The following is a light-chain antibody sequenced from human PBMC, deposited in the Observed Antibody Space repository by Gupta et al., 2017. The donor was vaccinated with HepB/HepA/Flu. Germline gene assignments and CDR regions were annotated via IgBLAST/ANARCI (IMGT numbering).Light chain of an antibody. V-gene: IGLV1-44*01. CDR1: SSNIGSKT. CDR3: AAYDDSLNDPV. J-gene: IGLJ2*01. Sequence: QSVLTQLPSSSGTPGTRVTIRSSGSSSNIGSKTVHWYQQLPGTAPKLHIYSNNQRPSGVLDRFSCSKSGTSASLAISGLQSEDEADYYCAAYDDSLNDPVFGGGTKLTVL. CDR2: SNN.